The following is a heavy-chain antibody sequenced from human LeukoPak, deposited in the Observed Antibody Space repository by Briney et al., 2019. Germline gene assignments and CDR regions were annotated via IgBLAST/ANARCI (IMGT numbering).Heavy chain of an antibody. Sequence: PSETLSLTCAVYGGSFSGYYWSWIRQPPGKGLEWIGEINHSGSTNYNPSLKSRVTISVDTSKNQFSLKLSSVTAADTAVYYCARRGSSWYLGYFQHWGQGTLVTVSS. CDR3: ARRGSSWYLGYFQH. CDR2: INHSGST. V-gene: IGHV4-34*01. CDR1: GGSFSGYY. D-gene: IGHD6-13*01. J-gene: IGHJ1*01.